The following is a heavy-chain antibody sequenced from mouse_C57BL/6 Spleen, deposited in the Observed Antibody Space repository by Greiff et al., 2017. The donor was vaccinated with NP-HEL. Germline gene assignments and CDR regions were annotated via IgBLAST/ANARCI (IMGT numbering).Heavy chain of an antibody. CDR3: ARTGTGTSGFAY. D-gene: IGHD4-1*01. Sequence: VQLQQPGAELVKPGASVKLSCKASGYTFTSYWMHWVKQRPGRGLEWIGRIAPNSGGTKYNEKFKSKATLTVDKPSSTAYMQLSSLSSEVSAVYYCARTGTGTSGFAYWGQGTLVTVSA. V-gene: IGHV1-72*01. J-gene: IGHJ3*01. CDR1: GYTFTSYW. CDR2: IAPNSGGT.